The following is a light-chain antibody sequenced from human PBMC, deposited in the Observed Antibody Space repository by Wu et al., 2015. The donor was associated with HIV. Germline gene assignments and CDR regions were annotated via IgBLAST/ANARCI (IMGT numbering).Light chain of an antibody. CDR1: ESIGSSS. Sequence: EMVLTQSPGTLSLSPGERATLSCRVSESIGSSSLAWYQQKPGQAPRLLIYGASRRATGIPDRFSGSGSGADFTLTISSVQPEDVAVYYCQQYNDSWGGLMYTFGQGTKLEIK. V-gene: IGKV3-20*01. CDR2: GAS. CDR3: QQYNDSWGGLMYT. J-gene: IGKJ2*01.